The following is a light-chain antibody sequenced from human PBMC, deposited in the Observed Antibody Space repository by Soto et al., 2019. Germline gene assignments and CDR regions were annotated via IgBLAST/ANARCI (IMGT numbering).Light chain of an antibody. J-gene: IGKJ1*01. CDR3: HQYGYSLWT. Sequence: ESVLTQSPGTLSLSPGERATLSCRASQSVTSTYLAWYQQKPGQAPMLLIYGASSRATGIPDRFSGSGSGTDFTLTISRLEPEDFALYYCHQYGYSLWTFGQGTKVDIK. CDR1: QSVTSTY. CDR2: GAS. V-gene: IGKV3-20*01.